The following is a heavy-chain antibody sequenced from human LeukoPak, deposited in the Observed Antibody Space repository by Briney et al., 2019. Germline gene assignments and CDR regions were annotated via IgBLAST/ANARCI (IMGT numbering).Heavy chain of an antibody. Sequence: SSVEVSCKASGGTFSSYAISWVRQAPGQGLEWMGGIIPIFGTANYAQKFQGRVTITTDESTSTAYMELSSLRSVDTAVYYCARALGYCSGGSCYSGCDYWGQGTLVTVSS. D-gene: IGHD2-15*01. CDR2: IIPIFGTA. CDR1: GGTFSSYA. CDR3: ARALGYCSGGSCYSGCDY. V-gene: IGHV1-69*05. J-gene: IGHJ4*02.